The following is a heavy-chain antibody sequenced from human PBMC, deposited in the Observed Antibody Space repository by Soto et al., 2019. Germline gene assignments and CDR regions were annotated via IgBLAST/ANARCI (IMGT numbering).Heavy chain of an antibody. D-gene: IGHD3-9*01. CDR2: MYTGGTT. V-gene: IGHV3-53*05. CDR3: AKDWALDWLLQDRFDY. CDR1: VFTVSSSNY. J-gene: IGHJ4*02. Sequence: PGWCLRLSCLVSVFTVSSSNYMSWLLPAPWKGLELGSGMYTGGTTYYADAAKGRFTISRDNPKNTLYLQMNNLRAEDTAVYYCAKDWALDWLLQDRFDYWGQGTLVTAPQ.